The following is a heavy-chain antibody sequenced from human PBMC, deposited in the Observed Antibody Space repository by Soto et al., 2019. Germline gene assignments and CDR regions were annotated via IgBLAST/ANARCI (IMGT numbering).Heavy chain of an antibody. CDR1: GGTFTSET. V-gene: IGHV1-69*08. J-gene: IGHJ3*02. CDR2: IIPILGTG. Sequence: ASVKVSCKLSGGTFTSETISWVRQAPGQGLEWMGIIIPILGTGNYAQKFQGRITITGDKSTNTGNMELSSLTSEDTAVYYCAREKWLVRRNDPFEIWGQGTMVTGSS. D-gene: IGHD6-19*01. CDR3: AREKWLVRRNDPFEI.